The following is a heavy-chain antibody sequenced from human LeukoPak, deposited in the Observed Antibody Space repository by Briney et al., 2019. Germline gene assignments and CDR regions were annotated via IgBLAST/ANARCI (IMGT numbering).Heavy chain of an antibody. Sequence: HPGGSLRLSCAASGFTFSSYWMTWVRQAPGKGLEWVANIKEDGSEKYYVDSVKGRFTISRDNAKNSLYLQMNSLRAEDTAVYYCAKYTSGTSYRGLDQWGHGTLVTVSS. CDR1: GFTFSSYW. CDR3: AKYTSGTSYRGLDQ. V-gene: IGHV3-7*02. J-gene: IGHJ4*01. CDR2: IKEDGSEK. D-gene: IGHD3-10*01.